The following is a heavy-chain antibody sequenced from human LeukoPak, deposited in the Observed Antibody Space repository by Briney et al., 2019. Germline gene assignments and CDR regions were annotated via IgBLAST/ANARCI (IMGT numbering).Heavy chain of an antibody. D-gene: IGHD5-18*01. CDR1: GFTFSTYG. V-gene: IGHV3-23*01. J-gene: IGHJ3*02. Sequence: PGGSLRLSCAASGFTFSTYGMNWVRQAPGKGLEWVSAISGRDGNTYYADSVKGRFTISRDNSKNTLYLQMNSLRAEDTAVYYCARDRKGYSYGLDAFDIWGQGTMVTVSS. CDR2: ISGRDGNT. CDR3: ARDRKGYSYGLDAFDI.